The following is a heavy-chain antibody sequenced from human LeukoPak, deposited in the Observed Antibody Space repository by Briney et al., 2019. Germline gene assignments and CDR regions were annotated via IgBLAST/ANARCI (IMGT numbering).Heavy chain of an antibody. CDR2: IYYSGTT. V-gene: IGHV4-59*01. J-gene: IGHJ4*02. Sequence: SETLSLTCTVSGGSIDTYYWSWLRQPPGKRLEWIGYIYYSGTTDYSPSLKSRVTMSVDTSKNQFSLKLSSVTAADTAVYYCAREDYGSGSYYNDDYWGQGTLVTVSS. CDR1: GGSIDTYY. CDR3: AREDYGSGSYYNDDY. D-gene: IGHD3-10*01.